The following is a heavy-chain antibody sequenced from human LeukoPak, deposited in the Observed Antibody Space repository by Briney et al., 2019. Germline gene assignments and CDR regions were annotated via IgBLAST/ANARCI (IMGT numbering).Heavy chain of an antibody. V-gene: IGHV3-30*02. Sequence: GGSLRLSCAASGFTFNTFGMHWFRQTPGKGLEWVTFIRFDGSDKYYADSVKGRFTISRDNSKNTLYLQMNSLRAEDTAVYYCARRAGAYSHPYDYWGQGTLVTVSS. J-gene: IGHJ4*02. CDR2: IRFDGSDK. CDR1: GFTFNTFG. CDR3: ARRAGAYSHPYDY. D-gene: IGHD4/OR15-4a*01.